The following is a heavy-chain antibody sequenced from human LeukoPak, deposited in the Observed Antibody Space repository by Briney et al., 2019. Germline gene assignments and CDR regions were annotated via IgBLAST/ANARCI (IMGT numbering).Heavy chain of an antibody. CDR2: MNPNSGNT. CDR3: ARDRGRNYDFWSGYHPPDY. Sequence: ASVKVSCKASGYTFTSYDINWVRQATGQRLEWMGWMNPNSGNTGYAQKFQGRVTITRNTPISTAYMELSSLRSEDTAVYYCARDRGRNYDFWSGYHPPDYWGQGTLVTVSS. J-gene: IGHJ4*02. D-gene: IGHD3-3*01. V-gene: IGHV1-8*03. CDR1: GYTFTSYD.